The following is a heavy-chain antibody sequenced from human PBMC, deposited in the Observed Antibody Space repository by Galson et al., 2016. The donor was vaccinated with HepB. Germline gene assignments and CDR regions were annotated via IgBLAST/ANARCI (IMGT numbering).Heavy chain of an antibody. CDR3: ARLRPSAPGVPFDF. D-gene: IGHD3-10*01. V-gene: IGHV4-61*01. J-gene: IGHJ3*01. Sequence: SETLSLTCTVSGGSVRSNSYYWSWIRQPPGKGLEWIGNIYNSGSTNYNPSLKSRVTISVDASKDQFSLWLGSVTSADTAVFYCARLRPSAPGVPFDFWGRGTMVTVSS. CDR1: GGSVRSNSYY. CDR2: IYNSGST.